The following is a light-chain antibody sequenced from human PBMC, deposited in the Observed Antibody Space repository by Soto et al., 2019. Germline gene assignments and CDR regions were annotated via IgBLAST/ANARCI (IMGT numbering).Light chain of an antibody. CDR3: ATWDRSLSVYV. CDR1: SSNIGKNF. Sequence: QSVLAQPPSVSAAPGEMLTISCSGSSSNIGKNFVSWYQQLPGTTPKLLIYDNSQRPSGIPDRFSASKSGTSATLGITGLQTGDEADYYCATWDRSLSVYVFGTGTKVTVL. V-gene: IGLV1-51*01. CDR2: DNS. J-gene: IGLJ1*01.